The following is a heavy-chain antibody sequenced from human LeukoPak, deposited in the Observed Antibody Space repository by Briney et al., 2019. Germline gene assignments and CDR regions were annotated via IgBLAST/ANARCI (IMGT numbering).Heavy chain of an antibody. Sequence: SVKVSCKASGGTFSSYAISWVRQAPGQGLEWMGRIIPILGIANYAQKFQGRVTITADKSTSTAYMELSSLRSEDTAVYYCARSEGGVYSSGWYVPLKDPFVDYGAKGPLVTVSS. V-gene: IGHV1-69*04. D-gene: IGHD6-19*01. CDR3: ARSEGGVYSSGWYVPLKDPFVDY. J-gene: IGHJ4*03. CDR2: IIPILGIA. CDR1: GGTFSSYA.